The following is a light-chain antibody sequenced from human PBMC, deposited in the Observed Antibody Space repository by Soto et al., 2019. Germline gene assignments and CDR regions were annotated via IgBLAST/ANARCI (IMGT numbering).Light chain of an antibody. CDR3: QQYDNWPLT. V-gene: IGKV3-15*01. CDR1: QSISSN. CDR2: GAS. J-gene: IGKJ4*01. Sequence: EIVMTQSPDTLSVSPGERATLSCRASQSISSNLAWYQQKSGQTPRLLIYGASTRATDIPARFSGSGSGTEFTLTISSLQSEDFAVYYCQQYDNWPLTFGGGTKVEI.